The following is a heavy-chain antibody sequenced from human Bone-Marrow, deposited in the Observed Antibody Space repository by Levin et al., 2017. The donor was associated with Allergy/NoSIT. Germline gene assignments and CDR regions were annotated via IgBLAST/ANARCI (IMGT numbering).Heavy chain of an antibody. CDR1: GFTFSDYY. Sequence: GGSLRLSCAASGFTFSDYYMNWVRQAPGKGLEWIAYISPSGKSIFYAESVKGRFTLSRDNAKTSVYLQMNSMRADDTAVYYCARAHIASAGAEGLWYYYYGVDVWGQGTTVTVSS. V-gene: IGHV3-11*01. CDR3: ARAHIASAGAEGLWYYYYGVDV. J-gene: IGHJ6*02. D-gene: IGHD6-13*01. CDR2: ISPSGKSI.